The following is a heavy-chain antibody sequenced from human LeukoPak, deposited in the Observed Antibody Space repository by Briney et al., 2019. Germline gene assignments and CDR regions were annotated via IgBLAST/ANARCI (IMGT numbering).Heavy chain of an antibody. CDR2: IHPSGIL. V-gene: IGHV4-31*03. CDR1: GASLSSDYHY. J-gene: IGHJ4*02. CDR3: SRGLDSRKLGY. D-gene: IGHD3-22*01. Sequence: SQTLSLTCTVSGASLSSDYHYWNWIRQSPGKGLEWIGSIHPSGILYNNPSLDSRLTISKNTSKNQFSLNQNSVTAADTAVYFCSRGLDSRKLGYWGQGTLATVSS.